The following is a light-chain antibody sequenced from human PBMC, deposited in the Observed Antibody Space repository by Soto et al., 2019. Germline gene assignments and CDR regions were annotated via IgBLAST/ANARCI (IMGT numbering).Light chain of an antibody. Sequence: DIQMTQSPPSLSASVGDRVTITCRASQTISDYLHWYQQKPGKAPTLLIYGSSSLQTGVPPRFSGSGSETEFTLTISSLQPDDFGTYYCQQTYDSLVSFGGGTKV. CDR2: GSS. V-gene: IGKV1-39*01. CDR1: QTISDY. J-gene: IGKJ4*01. CDR3: QQTYDSLVS.